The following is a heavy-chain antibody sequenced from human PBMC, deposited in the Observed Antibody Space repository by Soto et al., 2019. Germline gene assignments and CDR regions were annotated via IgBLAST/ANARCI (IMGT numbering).Heavy chain of an antibody. D-gene: IGHD2-2*02. CDR2: VYMSGVA. V-gene: IGHV4-4*07. J-gene: IGHJ5*02. CDR3: ERGNEDYELLYHTKRRKWFDP. Sequence: PSETLSLTCTVSGDFISTYDWSWIRQPAGKGLEYIGHVYMSGVADYNPSLKSRGTISVDTSKNQFSLRLSCVTAADTAVYYCERGNEDYELLYHTKRRKWFDPWGQGTLVTVSS. CDR1: GDFISTYD.